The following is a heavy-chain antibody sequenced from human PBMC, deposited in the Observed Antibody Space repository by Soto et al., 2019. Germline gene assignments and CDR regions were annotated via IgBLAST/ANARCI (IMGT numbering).Heavy chain of an antibody. D-gene: IGHD3-10*01. J-gene: IGHJ6*02. V-gene: IGHV1-2*04. Sequence: ASVKVSCKASGYTFTGSYMHWVRQAPGQGLEWMGWINPNSGGTNYAQKFQGWVTMTRDTSISTAYMELSRLRSDDTAVYYCAREGGSGSYYEYYYYGMDVWGQGTTVTVSS. CDR3: AREGGSGSYYEYYYYGMDV. CDR2: INPNSGGT. CDR1: GYTFTGSY.